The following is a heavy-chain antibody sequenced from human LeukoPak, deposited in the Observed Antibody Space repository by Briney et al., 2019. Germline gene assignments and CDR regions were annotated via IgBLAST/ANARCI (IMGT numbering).Heavy chain of an antibody. CDR1: GFTFSTYW. D-gene: IGHD3-16*01. V-gene: IGHV3-7*03. Sequence: GGSLRLSCAASGFTFSTYWMSWVRQAPGKGLEWVANIKQDGSEKYYVDSVKGRFTISRDNAKNSLYLQMNSLRAEDTALYYCAKDMLATDYVWGSSPPDYWGQGTLVTVSS. CDR2: IKQDGSEK. J-gene: IGHJ4*02. CDR3: AKDMLATDYVWGSSPPDY.